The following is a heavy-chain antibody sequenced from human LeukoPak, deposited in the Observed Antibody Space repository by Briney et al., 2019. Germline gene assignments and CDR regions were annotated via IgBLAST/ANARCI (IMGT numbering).Heavy chain of an antibody. CDR3: ARHRTYYYGSGSYWFDP. CDR2: INHSGST. CDR1: GGSFSGYY. D-gene: IGHD3-10*01. V-gene: IGHV4-34*01. Sequence: PSETLSLTCGVYGGSFSGYYWSWLRQPPGKGLEWIGEINHSGSTNYNPSLKSRVTISVDTSKNQFSLKLSSVTAADTAVYYCARHRTYYYGSGSYWFDPWGQGTLVTVSS. J-gene: IGHJ5*02.